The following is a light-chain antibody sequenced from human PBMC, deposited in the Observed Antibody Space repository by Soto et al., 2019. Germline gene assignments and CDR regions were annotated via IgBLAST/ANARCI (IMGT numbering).Light chain of an antibody. Sequence: AIPLTQSPSSLSASVGDRVTITCRASQGISSALAWYQQKPGKSPNLLIYDVSSLESGVPSRFSGSGSGTDFTLTISSLQPEDFATYYCQQFNTYTALTLGGGTKVEIK. CDR3: QQFNTYTALT. V-gene: IGKV1-13*02. CDR1: QGISSA. J-gene: IGKJ4*01. CDR2: DVS.